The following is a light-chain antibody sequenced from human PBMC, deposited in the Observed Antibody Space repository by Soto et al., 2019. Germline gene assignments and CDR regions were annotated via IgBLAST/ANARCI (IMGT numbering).Light chain of an antibody. CDR3: QSPDSSGTSVV. CDR2: KDS. Sequence: SYELTQPPSVSVSPGQTARITCSGDALPNQYAYWYQQKPGQAPVLVIYKDSERPSGIPERFSGSSSGTTVTLTISGVQAEDEADYYCQSPDSSGTSVVFGGGTKLTVL. J-gene: IGLJ2*01. V-gene: IGLV3-25*03. CDR1: ALPNQY.